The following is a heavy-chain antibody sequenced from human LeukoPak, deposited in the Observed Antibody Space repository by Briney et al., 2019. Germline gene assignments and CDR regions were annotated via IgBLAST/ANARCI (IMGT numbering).Heavy chain of an antibody. CDR3: ARAPTDYDFWSGYPGPDYYYYYMDV. CDR1: GYTFTKEA. V-gene: IGHV1-18*01. D-gene: IGHD3-3*01. CDR2: ISAYNGNT. J-gene: IGHJ6*03. Sequence: ASVKVSCKAFGYTFTKEAISWVRQAPGQGLEWMGWISAYNGNTNYAQKLQGRVTMTTDTSTSTAYMELRSLRSDDTAVYYCARAPTDYDFWSGYPGPDYYYYYMDVWGKGTTVTVSS.